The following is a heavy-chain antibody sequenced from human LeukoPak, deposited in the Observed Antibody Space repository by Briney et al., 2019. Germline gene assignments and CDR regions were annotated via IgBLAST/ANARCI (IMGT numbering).Heavy chain of an antibody. CDR3: ARDSGVSYYGSGSYR. D-gene: IGHD3-10*01. Sequence: PGGSLRLSCAASGFTFSSYSMNWVRQAPGKGLEWVSSISSSSSYIYYADSVKGRFTISRDNAKNSLYLQMNSPRAEDTAVYYCARDSGVSYYGSGSYRWGQGTLVTVSS. V-gene: IGHV3-21*01. J-gene: IGHJ4*02. CDR1: GFTFSSYS. CDR2: ISSSSSYI.